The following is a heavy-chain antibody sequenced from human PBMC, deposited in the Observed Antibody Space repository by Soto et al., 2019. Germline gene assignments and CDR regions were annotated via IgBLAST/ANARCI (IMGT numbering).Heavy chain of an antibody. Sequence: QVQLVQSGAEVKKPGSSVKVSCKASGGTFSSYAISWVRQAPGQGLEWMGGIIPIFGTANYAQKFQGRVMLTADESTSTAYMDLSSLRSEDTAVYYCAIGRYCSSTSCPLVYWGQGTLVTVSS. J-gene: IGHJ4*02. CDR2: IIPIFGTA. V-gene: IGHV1-69*01. CDR3: AIGRYCSSTSCPLVY. CDR1: GGTFSSYA. D-gene: IGHD2-2*01.